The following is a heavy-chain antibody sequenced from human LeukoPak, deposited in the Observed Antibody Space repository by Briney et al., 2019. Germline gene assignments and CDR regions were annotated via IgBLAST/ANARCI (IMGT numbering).Heavy chain of an antibody. CDR1: GFSFSSYW. Sequence: LSGGSLRLSCVASGFSFSSYWMAWVRQAPGKGLEWVANIKNDGSHKYYVDSMKGRFTISRDNAKNSVYLEMNNLRADDTAVYFCASSHDSSGNDWGQGTMVTVSS. CDR2: IKNDGSHK. J-gene: IGHJ4*02. D-gene: IGHD3-22*01. V-gene: IGHV3-7*01. CDR3: ASSHDSSGND.